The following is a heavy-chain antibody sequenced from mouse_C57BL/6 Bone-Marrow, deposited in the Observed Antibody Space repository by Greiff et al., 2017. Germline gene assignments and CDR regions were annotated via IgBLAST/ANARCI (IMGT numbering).Heavy chain of an antibody. J-gene: IGHJ4*01. V-gene: IGHV1-61*01. D-gene: IGHD4-1*01. CDR2: IYPSDSET. CDR1: GYTFTSYW. CDR3: AREDWI. Sequence: QSCKASGYTFTSYWMDWVKQRPGQGLEWIGNIYPSDSETHYNQKFKDKATLTVDKSSSTAYMQLSSLTSEDSAVYYCAREDWIWGQGTSVTVSS.